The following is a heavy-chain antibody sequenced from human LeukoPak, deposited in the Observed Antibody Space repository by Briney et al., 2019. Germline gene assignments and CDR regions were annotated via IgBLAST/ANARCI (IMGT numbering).Heavy chain of an antibody. CDR3: ATSSGWKSNIDY. D-gene: IGHD6-19*01. CDR1: GYTFNGYY. CDR2: INPNSGGT. Sequence: ASVKVSCKASGYTFNGYYIHWVRQAPGQGLEWMGWINPNSGGTNYAQKFQGRVTMTRDTSISTAYMELSRLRSDDTAVFYCATSSGWKSNIDYWGQGTLVSVSS. J-gene: IGHJ4*02. V-gene: IGHV1-2*02.